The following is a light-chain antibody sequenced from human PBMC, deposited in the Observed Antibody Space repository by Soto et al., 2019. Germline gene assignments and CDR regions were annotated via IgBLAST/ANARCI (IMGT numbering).Light chain of an antibody. CDR1: QSVSNN. Sequence: EIVMTQSPGNLSLSPGERATLSCRASQSVSNNLAWYQQIPGQAPRLLIYGASTRATGIPARFSGSVSGTEFTLAISSLQSEDFAVNYCQQYNDWHQTFGLGTKEEIK. J-gene: IGKJ1*01. V-gene: IGKV3-15*01. CDR2: GAS. CDR3: QQYNDWHQT.